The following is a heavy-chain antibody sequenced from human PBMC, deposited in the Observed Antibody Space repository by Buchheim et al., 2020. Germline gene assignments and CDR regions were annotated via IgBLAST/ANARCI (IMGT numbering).Heavy chain of an antibody. CDR2: ISYDGSNK. CDR3: ARDVTGDDDY. D-gene: IGHD7-27*01. V-gene: IGHV3-30*04. Sequence: QVQLVESGGGVVQPGRSLRLSCAASGFTFSSYAMHWVRQAPGKGLEWVAVISYDGSNKYYADSVKGRFTISRDNSKNTLYLQMNSLRAEDTAVYYCARDVTGDDDYWGQGTL. CDR1: GFTFSSYA. J-gene: IGHJ4*02.